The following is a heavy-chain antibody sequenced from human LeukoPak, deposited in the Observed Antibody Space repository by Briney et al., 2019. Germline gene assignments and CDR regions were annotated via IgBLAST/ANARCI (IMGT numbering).Heavy chain of an antibody. D-gene: IGHD1-14*01. CDR1: GYTFTSYG. V-gene: IGHV1-18*03. Sequence: ASVKVSCKASGYTFTSYGISWVRQAPGQGLEWMGWTSSYNDNTNYAQKLQGRVTMTTDTSTSTAYMELRSLRPEDMAVYYCARERGIRDAFDFWGQGTMVTVSS. CDR3: ARERGIRDAFDF. CDR2: TSSYNDNT. J-gene: IGHJ3*01.